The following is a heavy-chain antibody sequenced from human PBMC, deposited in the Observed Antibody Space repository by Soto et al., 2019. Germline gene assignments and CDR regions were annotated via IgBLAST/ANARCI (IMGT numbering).Heavy chain of an antibody. Sequence: PGGSLRLSCAASGFTFSSYAMSWVRQAPGRGLEWVSAISSGGGSTYYADSVKGRFTISRDNSKNTLFLQMDSLRAEDTAVYYCAKRLGGSGTYYAFDYWGQGTLVTVSS. D-gene: IGHD3-10*01. CDR3: AKRLGGSGTYYAFDY. CDR2: ISSGGGST. J-gene: IGHJ4*02. CDR1: GFTFSSYA. V-gene: IGHV3-23*01.